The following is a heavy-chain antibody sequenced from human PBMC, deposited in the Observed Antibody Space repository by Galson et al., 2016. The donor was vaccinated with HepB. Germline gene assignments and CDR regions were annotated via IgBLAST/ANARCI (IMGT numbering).Heavy chain of an antibody. J-gene: IGHJ4*02. Sequence: SLRLSCAGSGFTFSSYAMHWVRQAPGKGLEWLAVISHDEDNEFYADSVKGRFTISGDKSKNTVFLQMNSLRPEDTALYYCARELSRGDRGVFDYCGQRTLVTVSS. V-gene: IGHV3-30*01. CDR1: GFTFSSYA. D-gene: IGHD3-10*01. CDR3: ARELSRGDRGVFDY. CDR2: ISHDEDNE.